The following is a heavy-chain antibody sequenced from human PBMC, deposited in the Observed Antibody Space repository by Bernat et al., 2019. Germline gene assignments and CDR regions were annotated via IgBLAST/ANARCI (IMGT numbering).Heavy chain of an antibody. CDR2: IGSGSDT. J-gene: IGHJ5*02. Sequence: EVQLLESGGGLVQPWGSLRLSCAASGFTFSTYAMTWVRQAPEKGLEWVSIIGSGSDTYYPDSVRGRFTISRDNSKNTVYLQMNSLRVEDTATYYCAIALGVVSPTATRWFDPWGQGILVTVSS. CDR1: GFTFSTYA. V-gene: IGHV3-23*01. CDR3: AIALGVVSPTATRWFDP. D-gene: IGHD5/OR15-5a*01.